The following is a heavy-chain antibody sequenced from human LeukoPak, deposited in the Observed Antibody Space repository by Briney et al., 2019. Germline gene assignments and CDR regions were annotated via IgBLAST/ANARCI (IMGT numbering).Heavy chain of an antibody. CDR2: ISAYNGNT. Sequence: ASVKVSCKASGYTFTSYGISWVRQAPGQGLEWMGWISAYNGNTNYAQKLQGRVTMTTDTSTSTAYMELSSLRSEDTAVYYCARDTMVRGVMAPVFDYWGQGTLVTVSS. V-gene: IGHV1-18*01. D-gene: IGHD3-10*01. CDR1: GYTFTSYG. CDR3: ARDTMVRGVMAPVFDY. J-gene: IGHJ4*02.